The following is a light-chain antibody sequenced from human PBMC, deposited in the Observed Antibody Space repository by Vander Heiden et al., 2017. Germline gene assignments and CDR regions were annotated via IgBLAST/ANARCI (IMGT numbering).Light chain of an antibody. CDR3: SSYTSSKDVV. CDR2: DVS. Sequence: QSALTQPASMSGSPGQSITISCTGTSSDVGGYNYVCWYQQHPGKAPKLMIYDVSNRPSWISYRFSGSKSGNTASLTISGLQAEDEADYYCSSYTSSKDVVFGGGTKLTVL. V-gene: IGLV2-14*01. J-gene: IGLJ2*01. CDR1: SSDVGGYNY.